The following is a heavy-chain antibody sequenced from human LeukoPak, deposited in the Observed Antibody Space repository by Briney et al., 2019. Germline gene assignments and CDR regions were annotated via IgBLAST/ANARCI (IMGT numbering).Heavy chain of an antibody. J-gene: IGHJ4*02. Sequence: LSGTLSLTCTVSGGSITTSGHYWGWIRQPPGKGLEWIGSIDYRERTTYNPSLKSRVTISADTSRNQFSLKLSSVTATDTAVYYCANYVSGTMRDYWGQGTLVTVSS. D-gene: IGHD3-16*01. CDR3: ANYVSGTMRDY. CDR1: GGSITTSGHY. V-gene: IGHV4-39*01. CDR2: IDYRERT.